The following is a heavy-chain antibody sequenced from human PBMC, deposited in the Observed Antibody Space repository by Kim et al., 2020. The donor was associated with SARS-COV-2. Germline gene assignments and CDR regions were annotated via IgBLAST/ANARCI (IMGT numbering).Heavy chain of an antibody. D-gene: IGHD4-4*01. CDR3: ARNDRSTVLWYFDL. CDR1: GGSISSHY. CDR2: VFHRGST. V-gene: IGHV4-59*11. J-gene: IGHJ2*01. Sequence: SETLSPPCNVSGGSISSHYWSWIRQPPGKGLEWIGYVFHRGSTKYNPSLKSRVTISVDTSKNQFSLILSSVTAADTAVYYCARNDRSTVLWYFDLWGRGT.